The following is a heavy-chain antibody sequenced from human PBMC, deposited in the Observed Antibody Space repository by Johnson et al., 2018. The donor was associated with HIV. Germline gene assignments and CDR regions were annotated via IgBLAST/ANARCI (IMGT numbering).Heavy chain of an antibody. CDR1: GLTFSDHY. V-gene: IGHV3-72*01. CDR3: VRVGPTLYDAFDI. J-gene: IGHJ3*02. D-gene: IGHD2-15*01. Sequence: VQLVESGGGLVQPGGSLRLSCAASGLTFSDHYMDWVRQAPGRGLEWVGRVRNTGQRSSTSYAASVKGRFTFSRDDLKKSLFLQMNRLKTEDSAVYYCVRVGPTLYDAFDIWGQGTTVTVSS. CDR2: VRNTGQRSST.